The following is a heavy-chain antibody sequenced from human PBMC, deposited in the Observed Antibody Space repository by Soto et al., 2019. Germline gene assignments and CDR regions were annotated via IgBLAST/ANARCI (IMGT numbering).Heavy chain of an antibody. Sequence: EVQLVESGGGLVKPGGSLRLSCAASGFTFSSYSMNWVRQAPGKGLEWVSSISSSSSYIYYADSVKGRFTISRDNAKNSLYLQMNSLRAEVTAVYYCARDVTGSGYSAFDYWGQGTLVTVSS. CDR3: ARDVTGSGYSAFDY. CDR2: ISSSSSYI. J-gene: IGHJ4*02. CDR1: GFTFSSYS. V-gene: IGHV3-21*01. D-gene: IGHD3-22*01.